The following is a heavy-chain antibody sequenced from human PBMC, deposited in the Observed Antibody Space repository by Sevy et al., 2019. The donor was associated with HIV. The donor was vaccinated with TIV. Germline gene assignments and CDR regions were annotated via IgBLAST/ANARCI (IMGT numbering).Heavy chain of an antibody. J-gene: IGHJ4*02. CDR2: IYPRDSDT. V-gene: IGHV5-51*01. Sequence: GESLKISCKGSGYSFANYWIGWVRQMPGKGLEWMGIIYPRDSDTRYSPSFQGQVTISAVKSITTAYLQWSSLKASDTAMYYCARQPXGGXDYXXYWGQGTLVTVSS. D-gene: IGHD3-10*01. CDR1: GYSFANYW. CDR3: ARQPXGGXDYXXY.